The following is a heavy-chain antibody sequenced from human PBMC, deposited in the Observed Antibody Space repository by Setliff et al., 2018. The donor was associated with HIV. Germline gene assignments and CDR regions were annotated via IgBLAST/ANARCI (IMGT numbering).Heavy chain of an antibody. V-gene: IGHV3-23*01. Sequence: PGGSLRLSCAASGFIFSTYDMAWVRQAPGKGLEWVSSISGSGDSTYSADPVKGRFTLSRDNSKNTLYLQMNSLRDEDTAIYYCAKSFGGNSGWGKGTTVTVSS. J-gene: IGHJ6*04. CDR2: ISGSGDST. CDR1: GFIFSTYD. CDR3: AKSFGGNSG. D-gene: IGHD2-21*02.